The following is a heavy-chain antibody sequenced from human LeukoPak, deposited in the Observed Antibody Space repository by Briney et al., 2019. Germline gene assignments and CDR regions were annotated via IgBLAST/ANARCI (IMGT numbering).Heavy chain of an antibody. CDR3: ARAVSPFDAFDI. V-gene: IGHV4-30-2*01. Sequence: SETLSLTRAVSGGSISSGGYSWSWIRQPPGKGLEWIGYIYHSGSTYYNPSLKSRVTISVDRSKNQFSLKLSSVTAADTAVYYCARAVSPFDAFDIWGQGTMVTVSS. CDR1: GGSISSGGYS. J-gene: IGHJ3*02. CDR2: IYHSGST.